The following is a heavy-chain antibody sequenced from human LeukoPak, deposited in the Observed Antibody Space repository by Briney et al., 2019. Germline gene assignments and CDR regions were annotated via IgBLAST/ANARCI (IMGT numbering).Heavy chain of an antibody. CDR3: ARGYCGGDCYGD. CDR2: IYSGGTT. D-gene: IGHD2-21*02. J-gene: IGHJ1*01. CDR1: GFTVSSNY. Sequence: PGGSLRLSCAASGFTVSSNYMSWVRQAPGKGLEWISVIYSGGTTYYADSVKGRFTISRDNSKNTMYLQMNSLRAEDTAVYYCARGYCGGDCYGDWGQGTLVTASS. V-gene: IGHV3-53*01.